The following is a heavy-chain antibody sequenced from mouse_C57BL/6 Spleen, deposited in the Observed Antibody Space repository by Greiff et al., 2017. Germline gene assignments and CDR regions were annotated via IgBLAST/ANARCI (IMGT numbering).Heavy chain of an antibody. J-gene: IGHJ1*03. V-gene: IGHV1-80*01. CDR2: IYPGDGDT. D-gene: IGHD1-1*01. CDR3: ARGPPYYYGSSYPYFDV. Sequence: VQLQESGAELVKPGASVKISCKASGYAFSSYWMNWVKQRPGTGLEWIGQIYPGDGDTNYNGKFKGKATLTADKSSSTAYMQLSSLTAEDSAVYFCARGPPYYYGSSYPYFDVWGTGTTVTVSS. CDR1: GYAFSSYW.